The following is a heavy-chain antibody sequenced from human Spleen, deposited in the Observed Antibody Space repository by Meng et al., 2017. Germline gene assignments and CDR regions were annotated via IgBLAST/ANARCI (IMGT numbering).Heavy chain of an antibody. CDR2: IYHGGDT. CDR1: GGSISSIDW. J-gene: IGHJ4*02. D-gene: IGHD6-19*01. Sequence: QLQESGPGLGKPSGTLSPTCVVSGGSISSIDWWSWVRQPPGKGLEWIGEIYHGGDTNYNPSLKSRVTIAIDRSKNQFSLKLSSVTAADTAVYYCASWIYSCGWQWGQGTLVTVSS. V-gene: IGHV4/OR15-8*02. CDR3: ASWIYSCGWQ.